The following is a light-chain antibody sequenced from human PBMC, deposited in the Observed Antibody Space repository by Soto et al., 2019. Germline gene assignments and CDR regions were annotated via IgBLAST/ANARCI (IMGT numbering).Light chain of an antibody. Sequence: EIVLTQSPATLSLSPGESATLSCRASQSVGIFLAWYQQKSGQTPRLLIYDASNRAPGIPARFRGSGSGTAFTLTLSSLEPEDFAVYYCQHRSTWLGTFGPGTKVDIK. CDR3: QHRSTWLGT. CDR2: DAS. J-gene: IGKJ3*01. CDR1: QSVGIF. V-gene: IGKV3-11*01.